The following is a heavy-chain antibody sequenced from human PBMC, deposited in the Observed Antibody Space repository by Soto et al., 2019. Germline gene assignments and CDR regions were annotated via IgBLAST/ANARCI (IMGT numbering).Heavy chain of an antibody. CDR1: GGSFSCYY. Sequence: PSETLSLTCAVYGGSFSCYYWSWIRQPPGKGLEWIGEINHSGSTNYNPSLKSRVTISVDTSKNQFSLKLSSVTAADTAVYYCARGRYYFDYWGQGTLVTVSS. V-gene: IGHV4-34*01. CDR2: INHSGST. J-gene: IGHJ4*02. CDR3: ARGRYYFDY.